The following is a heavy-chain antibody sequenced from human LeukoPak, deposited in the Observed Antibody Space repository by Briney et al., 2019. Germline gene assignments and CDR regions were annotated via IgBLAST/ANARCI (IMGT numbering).Heavy chain of an antibody. D-gene: IGHD5-12*01. CDR3: ARGPSGYHNT. CDR1: GFTFSSYA. J-gene: IGHJ4*02. CDR2: ISYDGSNK. Sequence: GGSLRLSCAASGFTFSSYAMHWVRQAPGKGLEWVAVISYDGSNKYYADSVKGRFTISRDNSKNTLYLQMNSLRAEDTAVYCCARGPSGYHNTGGQGTLVTVSS. V-gene: IGHV3-30*04.